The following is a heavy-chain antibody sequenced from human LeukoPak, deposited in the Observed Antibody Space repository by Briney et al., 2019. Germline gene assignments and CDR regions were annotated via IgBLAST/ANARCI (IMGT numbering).Heavy chain of an antibody. J-gene: IGHJ4*02. CDR1: GGSISSYY. V-gene: IGHV4-4*07. D-gene: IGHD2-15*01. CDR2: IYTSGST. Sequence: PSETLSLTCTVSGGSISSYYWSWIRQPAGKGREWIGRIYTSGSTNYNPSLKSRVTMSVDTSKNQFSLKLSSVTAADTAVYYCARDCSGGSCYYSDYWGQGTLVTVSS. CDR3: ARDCSGGSCYYSDY.